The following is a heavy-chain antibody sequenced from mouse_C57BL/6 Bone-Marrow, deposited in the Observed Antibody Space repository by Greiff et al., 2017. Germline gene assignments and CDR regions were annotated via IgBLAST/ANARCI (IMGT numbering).Heavy chain of an antibody. J-gene: IGHJ2*01. CDR2: ISDGGSYT. CDR3: ARAAVVPFDY. D-gene: IGHD1-1*01. CDR1: GFTFSSYA. Sequence: EVMLVESGGGLVKPGGSLKLSCEAFGFTFSSYAMSWVRQTPEKRLEWVATISDGGSYTYYPDNVKGRFTISRDNAKNNLYMQMSHLKSEDTAMYDCARAAVVPFDYWGQGTTLTVSS. V-gene: IGHV5-4*03.